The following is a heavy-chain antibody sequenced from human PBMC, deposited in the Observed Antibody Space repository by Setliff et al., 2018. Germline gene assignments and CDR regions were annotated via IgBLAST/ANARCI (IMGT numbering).Heavy chain of an antibody. CDR1: GFTFSDHY. V-gene: IGHV3-72*01. CDR3: ARTYCSGGRCFYGMDV. J-gene: IGHJ6*02. Sequence: PGGSLRLSCAASGFTFSDHYMDWVRQAPGKGLEWVGRTRNKANSYTTEYAASAKGRFTISRDDSKNSLYLQMNSLKTEDTALYYCARTYCSGGRCFYGMDVWGQGTTVTVSS. CDR2: TRNKANSYTT. D-gene: IGHD2-15*01.